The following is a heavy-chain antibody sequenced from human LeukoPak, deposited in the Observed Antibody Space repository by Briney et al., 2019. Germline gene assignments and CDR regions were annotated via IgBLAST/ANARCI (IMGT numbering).Heavy chain of an antibody. CDR3: AKGGARLHSYYFDY. CDR1: GFTFSRHN. Sequence: GGSLRLSCAASGFTFSRHNMNWVRQAPGKGLDWVAFVRYDGSQKYYADSVKGRFTLSRDNSKNTLYLQMNSLRAEDTAVFYCAKGGARLHSYYFDYWGQGTLVTVSS. CDR2: VRYDGSQK. D-gene: IGHD1-26*01. J-gene: IGHJ4*02. V-gene: IGHV3-30*02.